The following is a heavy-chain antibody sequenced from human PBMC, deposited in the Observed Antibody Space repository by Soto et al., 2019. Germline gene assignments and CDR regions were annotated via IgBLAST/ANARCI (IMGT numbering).Heavy chain of an antibody. V-gene: IGHV3-7*04. CDR2: IKPDGSEK. CDR3: ARGDYYDTTGPFSDAFDI. D-gene: IGHD3-22*01. J-gene: IGHJ3*02. CDR1: GFTFSSYW. Sequence: PGGSLRLSCAASGFTFSSYWMSWVRQAPGKGLEWVANIKPDGSEKCYVDFVKGRFTISRDNAKNSLYLQMNSLGVEDTALFYCARGDYYDTTGPFSDAFDIWGQGTMVTVSS.